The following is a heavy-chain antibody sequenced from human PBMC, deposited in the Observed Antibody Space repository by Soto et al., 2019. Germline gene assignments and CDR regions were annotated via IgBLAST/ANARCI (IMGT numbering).Heavy chain of an antibody. D-gene: IGHD2-2*01. CDR3: AREVVVVPAAMHLGWFGP. CDR1: GGSISSYY. Sequence: SETLSLTCTVSGGSISSYYWSWIRQPPGKGLEWIGYIYYSGSTNYNPSLKSRVTIPVDTSKNQFSLKLSSVTAADTAVYYCAREVVVVPAAMHLGWFGPWGQGTLVTVSS. V-gene: IGHV4-59*01. CDR2: IYYSGST. J-gene: IGHJ5*02.